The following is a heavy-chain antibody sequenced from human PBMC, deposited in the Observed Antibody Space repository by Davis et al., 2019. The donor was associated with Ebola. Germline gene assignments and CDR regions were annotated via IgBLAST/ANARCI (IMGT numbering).Heavy chain of an antibody. D-gene: IGHD2-15*01. Sequence: PGGSLRLSCAASGFTFSSYSMNWVRQAPGKGLEWVSAISGSGGSTYYADSVKGRFTISRDNSKNTLYLQMNSLRAEDTAVYYCAARSVVLDYWGQGTLVTVSS. CDR1: GFTFSSYS. V-gene: IGHV3-23*01. CDR2: ISGSGGST. CDR3: AARSVVLDY. J-gene: IGHJ4*02.